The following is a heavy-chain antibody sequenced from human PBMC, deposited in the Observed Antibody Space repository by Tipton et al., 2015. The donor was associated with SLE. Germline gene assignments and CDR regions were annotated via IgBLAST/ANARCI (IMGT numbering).Heavy chain of an antibody. J-gene: IGHJ5*02. CDR1: GGSISGNY. CDR2: INDRGNT. CDR3: ARPRSQFFNH. Sequence: GLVKPSETLSLTCAVHGGSISGNYWSWVRQTPGKGLEWIGEINDRGNTNYNPSLKSRVTISVDTSKNQFSLELNSVTVADTGVYYCARPRSQFFNHWAQGTLVNVSS. V-gene: IGHV4-34*01.